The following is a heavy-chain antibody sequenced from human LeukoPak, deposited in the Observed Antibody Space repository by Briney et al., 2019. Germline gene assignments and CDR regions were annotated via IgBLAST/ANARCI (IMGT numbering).Heavy chain of an antibody. CDR3: STFADDGY. CDR1: GFTVSSNY. J-gene: IGHJ4*02. Sequence: GGSLRLSCAASGFTVSSNYMSWVRQAPGKGLEWVGRIKSKKDGGTTDYATPVKGRFTISRDDSKNTVYLQMNSLKTEDTALYYCSTFADDGYWGQGTLVTVSS. CDR2: IKSKKDGGTT. D-gene: IGHD3-16*01. V-gene: IGHV3-15*01.